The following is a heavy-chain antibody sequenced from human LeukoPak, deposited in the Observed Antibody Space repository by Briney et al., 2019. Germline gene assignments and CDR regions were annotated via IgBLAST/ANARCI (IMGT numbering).Heavy chain of an antibody. CDR1: GLTISNNC. CDR3: ARDTDYYGSGRHGNFDH. V-gene: IGHV3-66*01. D-gene: IGHD3-10*01. J-gene: IGHJ5*02. Sequence: PGGSLRLSCAASGLTISNNCRGWVRQAPGKGLEWVSPIYSVGSTYSADSVKRTFTSSRDHPKNTLHLQMNSLRVEDTAVYYCARDTDYYGSGRHGNFDHWGQAT. CDR2: IYSVGST.